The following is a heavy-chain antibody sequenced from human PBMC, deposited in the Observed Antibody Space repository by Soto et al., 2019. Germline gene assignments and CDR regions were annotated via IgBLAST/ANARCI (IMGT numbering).Heavy chain of an antibody. D-gene: IGHD2-15*01. CDR2: IYYSGNT. CDR3: AREGGRYCSGGSCQVDY. Sequence: QLQLQESGPGLVKPSETLSLTCTVSGGSISSSSYYWGWIRQPPGKGLEWIGSIYYSGNTYYTPSLKIRLTISVDTSKNQFSLNLSSVTAADTSVDYCAREGGRYCSGGSCQVDYWGQGTLVTVSS. CDR1: GGSISSSSYY. J-gene: IGHJ4*02. V-gene: IGHV4-39*02.